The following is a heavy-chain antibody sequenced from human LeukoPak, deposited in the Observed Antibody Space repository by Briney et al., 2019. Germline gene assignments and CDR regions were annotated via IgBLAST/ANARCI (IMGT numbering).Heavy chain of an antibody. CDR2: INPNSGGT. Sequence: GASVKVSCKASGYTFTGYYMHWVRQAPGQGLEWMGWINPNSGGTNYAQKFQGRVTMTRDTSISTAYMELSRLRSDDTAVYYCARDRYYDGLIRVDAFDIWGQGTMVTVSS. V-gene: IGHV1-2*02. J-gene: IGHJ3*02. D-gene: IGHD3-22*01. CDR1: GYTFTGYY. CDR3: ARDRYYDGLIRVDAFDI.